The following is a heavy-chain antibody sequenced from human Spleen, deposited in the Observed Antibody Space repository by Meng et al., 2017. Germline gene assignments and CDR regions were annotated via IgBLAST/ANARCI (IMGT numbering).Heavy chain of an antibody. Sequence: QVQSQQWGAGLLKPSGTRSLTCVVSGGSFSDYYWSWIRQPPGKGLEWIGEINHSGSTNYNPSLESRATISVDTSQNNLSLKLSSVTAADSAVYYCARGPTTMAHDFDYWGQGTLVTVSS. J-gene: IGHJ4*02. CDR2: INHSGST. CDR1: GGSFSDYY. V-gene: IGHV4-34*01. CDR3: ARGPTTMAHDFDY. D-gene: IGHD4-11*01.